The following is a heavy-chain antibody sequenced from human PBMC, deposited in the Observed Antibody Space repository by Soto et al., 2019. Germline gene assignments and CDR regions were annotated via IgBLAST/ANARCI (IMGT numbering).Heavy chain of an antibody. J-gene: IGHJ5*02. V-gene: IGHV4-30-4*01. Sequence: SETLSLTCTVSSGTISSADYYWSWIRQPPGKGLEWIGYIYYTGSAYYNPSLRSRVTMSVDTSKNQFSLKVTSVTAADTAVYYCASGGSSNWFDPWGQGTLVTVSS. CDR3: ASGGSSNWFDP. CDR1: SGTISSADYY. D-gene: IGHD1-26*01. CDR2: IYYTGSA.